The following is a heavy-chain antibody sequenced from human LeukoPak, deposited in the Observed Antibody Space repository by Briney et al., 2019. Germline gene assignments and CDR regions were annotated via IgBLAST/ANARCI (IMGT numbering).Heavy chain of an antibody. Sequence: SETLSLTCTVSGGSISSYYWSWIRQPPGKGLEWIGYIYYSGSTNYNPSLKSRVTMSIDTSKNQFSLKLSSVTAADTAVYFCSSGYLYAFDIWGQGTMVTVSS. CDR2: IYYSGST. V-gene: IGHV4-59*01. D-gene: IGHD3-22*01. J-gene: IGHJ3*02. CDR3: SSGYLYAFDI. CDR1: GGSISSYY.